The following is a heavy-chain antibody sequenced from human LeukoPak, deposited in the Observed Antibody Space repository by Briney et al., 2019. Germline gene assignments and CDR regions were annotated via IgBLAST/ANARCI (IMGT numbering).Heavy chain of an antibody. CDR1: GFTFSSAG. J-gene: IGHJ4*02. V-gene: IGHV3-30*02. Sequence: PGGSLRLSCAASGFTFSSAGMHWVRQAPGKGLEWVAFIRDDGSNKYYADSVKGRFITSRDNSRNTLYLEMNSLRAEDTAVYYCAKDLSHYNSGGYRYFNYWGQGTLVTVSS. D-gene: IGHD3-22*01. CDR3: AKDLSHYNSGGYRYFNY. CDR2: IRDDGSNK.